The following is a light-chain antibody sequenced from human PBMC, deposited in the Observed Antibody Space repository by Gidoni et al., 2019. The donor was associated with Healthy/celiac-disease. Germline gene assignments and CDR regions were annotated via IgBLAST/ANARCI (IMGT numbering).Light chain of an antibody. CDR3: QQYYSYPRT. Sequence: AIRMTQSPSSFSASTGDSVPITCRASQGISSYLAWYQQKPGKAPKLLIYAASTLQSGVPSRFSGSGSGTDFTLTISGLQSEDFATYYCQQYYSYPRTFGQGTKVEIK. CDR2: AAS. CDR1: QGISSY. J-gene: IGKJ1*01. V-gene: IGKV1-8*01.